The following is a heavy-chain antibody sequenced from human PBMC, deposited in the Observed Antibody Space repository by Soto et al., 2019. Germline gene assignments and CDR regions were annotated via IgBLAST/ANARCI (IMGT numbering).Heavy chain of an antibody. V-gene: IGHV4-39*01. J-gene: IGHJ5*02. CDR2: MYYSGTT. CDR3: AVVDSTGNWFDP. D-gene: IGHD6-25*01. Sequence: SETLSLTCAVSGGSISSSDFYWGWLRQTPGKGLEFIGSMYYSGTTYYNPSLKSRVTISVDTSKNQFTLKLISVTAADTAVYYCAVVDSTGNWFDPWGEGALVTVSS. CDR1: GGSISSSDFY.